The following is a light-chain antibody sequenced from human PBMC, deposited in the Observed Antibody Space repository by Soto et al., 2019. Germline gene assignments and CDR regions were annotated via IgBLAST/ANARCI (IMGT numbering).Light chain of an antibody. J-gene: IGKJ2*01. Sequence: DIQMTQSPSSLSASVGDRVTITCRASQSISSYLNWYQQKPGKAPKLLIYAASSLQSGVPSRFSGSGSGTDFTLTINNLQPEDFATYYCQQSISLPYTFGQGSKLEIK. CDR1: QSISSY. CDR2: AAS. V-gene: IGKV1-39*01. CDR3: QQSISLPYT.